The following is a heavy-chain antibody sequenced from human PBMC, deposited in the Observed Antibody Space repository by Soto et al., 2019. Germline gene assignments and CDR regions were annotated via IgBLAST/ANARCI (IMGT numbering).Heavy chain of an antibody. Sequence: SVKVSCKASGGTFSSYAISWVRQAPGQGLEWMGGIIPIFGTANYAQKFQGRVTITADESTSTAYMELSSLRSEDTAVYYCARDGSSHIGVVTALNYYYGMDCWGQGTTVTVSS. CDR3: ARDGSSHIGVVTALNYYYGMDC. D-gene: IGHD2-21*02. J-gene: IGHJ6*02. V-gene: IGHV1-69*13. CDR2: IIPIFGTA. CDR1: GGTFSSYA.